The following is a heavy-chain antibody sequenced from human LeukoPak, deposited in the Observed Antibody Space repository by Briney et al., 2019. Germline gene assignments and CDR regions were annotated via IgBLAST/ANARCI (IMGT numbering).Heavy chain of an antibody. CDR2: IYSGGST. CDR1: GFTVSSNY. V-gene: IGHV3-53*01. J-gene: IGHJ6*02. D-gene: IGHD3-22*01. Sequence: GGSLRLSCAASGFTVSSNYMSWVRQAPGKGLEWVSVIYSGGSTYYADSVKGRFTISRDNSKNTLYLQMNSLRAEDTAVYYCAREYYYYDSSGYEVYGMDVWGQGTTVTVSS. CDR3: AREYYYYDSSGYEVYGMDV.